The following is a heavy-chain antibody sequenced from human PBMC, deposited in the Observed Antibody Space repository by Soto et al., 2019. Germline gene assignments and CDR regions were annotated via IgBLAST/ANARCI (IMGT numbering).Heavy chain of an antibody. Sequence: QVQLVQSGAEVKKPGSSVKVSCKASGGTFSSYAISWVRQAPGQGLEWMGGIIPIFGTANYAQKFQGRVTITADESTSTAYMELSSLRSEDTAVYYCARHDCISTSCYYYYYYGMDVWGQGTTVTFSS. CDR1: GGTFSSYA. CDR3: ARHDCISTSCYYYYYYGMDV. CDR2: IIPIFGTA. D-gene: IGHD2-2*01. V-gene: IGHV1-69*12. J-gene: IGHJ6*02.